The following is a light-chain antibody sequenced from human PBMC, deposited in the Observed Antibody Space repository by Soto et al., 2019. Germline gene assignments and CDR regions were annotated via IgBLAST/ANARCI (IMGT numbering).Light chain of an antibody. CDR1: SSDVGGYNY. CDR2: GVS. V-gene: IGLV2-14*03. J-gene: IGLJ2*01. CDR3: TSYTSDSTPVL. Sequence: QSVLSQPASVSGSPGQSISISCTGTSSDVGGYNYVSWYQHHPGKAPELIIYGVSNRPSGVSIRFSGSKSGNTASLTISGLQAEDEADYYCTSYTSDSTPVLFGGGTKLTVL.